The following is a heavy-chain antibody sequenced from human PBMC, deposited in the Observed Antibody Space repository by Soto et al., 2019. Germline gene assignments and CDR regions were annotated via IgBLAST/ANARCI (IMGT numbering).Heavy chain of an antibody. J-gene: IGHJ3*02. V-gene: IGHV3-7*04. CDR1: GFTFSSYW. Sequence: GGSLRLSCAASGFTFSSYWMSWVRQAPGKGLEWVANIKQDGSEKYYVDSVKGRFTISRDNAKNSLYLQMNSLRAEDTAVYYCAKDLIALNGVWEPFDMWGRGTRVTVSS. CDR3: AKDLIALNGVWEPFDM. D-gene: IGHD2-8*01. CDR2: IKQDGSEK.